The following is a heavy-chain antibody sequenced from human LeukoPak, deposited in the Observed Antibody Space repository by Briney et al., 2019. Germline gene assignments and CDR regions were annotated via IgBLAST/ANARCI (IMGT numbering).Heavy chain of an antibody. D-gene: IGHD3-22*01. CDR1: DGSISSYY. CDR3: ARAGYYDSSGYND. CDR2: IYYSGST. Sequence: SETLSLTCTVSDGSISSYYWSWIRQPPGKGLEWVGYIYYSGSTNYNPSLKSRVTISVDTSKNQFSLKLSSVTAADTAVYYCARAGYYDSSGYNDWGQGTLVTVSS. J-gene: IGHJ4*02. V-gene: IGHV4-59*01.